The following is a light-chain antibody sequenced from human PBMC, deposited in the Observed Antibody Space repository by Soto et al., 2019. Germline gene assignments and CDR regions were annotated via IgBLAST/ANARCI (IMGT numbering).Light chain of an antibody. CDR3: SSYTTTRSVL. CDR2: DVN. CDR1: SSDVGAYDF. J-gene: IGLJ2*01. V-gene: IGLV2-14*01. Sequence: QSALTQPASVSGSPGQSIAISCTGTSSDVGAYDFDSWYQQHPGKAPKVMIYDVNHRPSGVSDRFSGSKSGNTASLTISGLQAEDEADYFCSSYTTTRSVLFGGGTKLTVL.